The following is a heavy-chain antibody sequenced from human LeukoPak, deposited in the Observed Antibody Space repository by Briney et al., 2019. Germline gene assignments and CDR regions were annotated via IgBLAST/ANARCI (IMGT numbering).Heavy chain of an antibody. V-gene: IGHV4-30-2*01. D-gene: IGHD3-22*01. CDR2: IYHSGST. CDR1: GGSISSGGYS. J-gene: IGHJ5*02. CDR3: ARADSSGPNWFDP. Sequence: SQTLSLTCAVSGGSISSGGYSWSWIRQPPGKGLERIGYIYHSGSTYYNPSLKSRVTISVDRSKNQFSLKLSSVTAADTAVYYCARADSSGPNWFDPWGQGTLVTVSS.